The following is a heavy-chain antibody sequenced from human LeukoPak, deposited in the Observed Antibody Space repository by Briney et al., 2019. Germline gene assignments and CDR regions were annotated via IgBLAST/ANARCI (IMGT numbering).Heavy chain of an antibody. Sequence: ASVKVSCKASGYTFTGYYMHWVRQAPGQGLEWTGWINPNSGGTNYAQKFQGRVTMTRDTSISTAYMELSRLRSDDTAVYYCARSHHIVVVPAATPHADYWGQGTLVTVSS. D-gene: IGHD2-2*01. J-gene: IGHJ4*02. CDR1: GYTFTGYY. CDR2: INPNSGGT. CDR3: ARSHHIVVVPAATPHADY. V-gene: IGHV1-2*02.